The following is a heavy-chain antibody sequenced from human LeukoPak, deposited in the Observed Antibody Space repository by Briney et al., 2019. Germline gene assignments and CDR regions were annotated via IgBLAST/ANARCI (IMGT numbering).Heavy chain of an antibody. CDR3: ARNSGNYYRAYFDY. Sequence: GESLKISCKGSGYSFTNYWIGWVRQVPGKGLEWMGVIYPGDSDTRYSPSFQGQVTISADKSISTAYLQWSSLKASDTAMYYCARNSGNYYRAYFDYWGQGTLVTVSS. D-gene: IGHD1-26*01. CDR2: IYPGDSDT. CDR1: GYSFTNYW. V-gene: IGHV5-51*01. J-gene: IGHJ4*02.